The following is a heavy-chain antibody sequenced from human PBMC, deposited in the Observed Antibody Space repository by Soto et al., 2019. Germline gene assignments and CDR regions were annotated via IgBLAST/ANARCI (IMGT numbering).Heavy chain of an antibody. Sequence: SETLSLTCTVSGGSISSGGYYWSWIRQHPGKDLEWIGYIYYSGSTYYNPSLKSRVTISVDTSKNQFSLKLSSVTAADTAVYYCARDSWSKGYYYYGMDVWGQGTTVTSP. J-gene: IGHJ6*02. CDR3: ARDSWSKGYYYYGMDV. CDR2: IYYSGST. V-gene: IGHV4-31*03. CDR1: GGSISSGGYY. D-gene: IGHD3-3*01.